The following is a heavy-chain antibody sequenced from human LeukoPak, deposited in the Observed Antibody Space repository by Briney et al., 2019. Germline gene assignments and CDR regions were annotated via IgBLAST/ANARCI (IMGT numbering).Heavy chain of an antibody. CDR2: IPHDGSNA. D-gene: IGHD3-3*01. V-gene: IGHV3-30-3*01. CDR1: GFTFSRYA. Sequence: GGSLRLSCAASGFTFSRYAMNWVRQAPGKGLEWVAAIPHDGSNAYYADSVKGRFTISRDDSKNTQYLQMNSLRIEDSAVYYCATGSDFYYASWGQGTLVTVSS. CDR3: ATGSDFYYAS. J-gene: IGHJ5*02.